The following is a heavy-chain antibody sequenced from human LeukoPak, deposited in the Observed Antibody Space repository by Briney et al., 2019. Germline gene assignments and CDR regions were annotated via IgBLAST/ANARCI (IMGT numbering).Heavy chain of an antibody. CDR2: INDRGSTI. CDR3: ATPREAGQVGYFYGMDV. J-gene: IGHJ6*02. Sequence: GGSLRLSCDVSGFTFSSYSMNWVRQAPGRGLEWVAYINDRGSTIKYADSVEGRFTISRDNANNLLYLQMNSLRAEDTAVYYCATPREAGQVGYFYGMDVWGQGTTVIVS. CDR1: GFTFSSYS. V-gene: IGHV3-21*06. D-gene: IGHD1-26*01.